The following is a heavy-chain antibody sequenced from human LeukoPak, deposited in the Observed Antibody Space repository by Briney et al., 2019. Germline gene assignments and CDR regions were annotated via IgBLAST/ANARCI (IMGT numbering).Heavy chain of an antibody. D-gene: IGHD3-22*01. CDR2: LYTSGST. Sequence: KPSETLSLTCTASGGSISTYFWSWIRQPAGKGLEWIGRLYTSGSTNYNPSLKSRLTMSADTSKNQFSLNLRSVTAADTAIYYCARDRVDSSGYYYYGIDVWGQGTAVTVSS. J-gene: IGHJ6*02. CDR3: ARDRVDSSGYYYYGIDV. CDR1: GGSISTYF. V-gene: IGHV4-4*07.